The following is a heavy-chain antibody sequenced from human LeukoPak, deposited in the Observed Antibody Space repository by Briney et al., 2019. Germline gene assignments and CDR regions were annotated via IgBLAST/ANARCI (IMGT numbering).Heavy chain of an antibody. CDR2: IIPIFGTA. J-gene: IGHJ5*02. CDR3: ARGRVVAATSWFDP. Sequence: GSSVKVSCKASGGTFSSYAISWVRQAPGQGLEWMGGIIPIFGTANYAQKSQGRVTITADESTSTAYMELSSLRSEDTAVYYCARGRVVAATSWFDPWGQGTLVTVSS. CDR1: GGTFSSYA. D-gene: IGHD2-15*01. V-gene: IGHV1-69*01.